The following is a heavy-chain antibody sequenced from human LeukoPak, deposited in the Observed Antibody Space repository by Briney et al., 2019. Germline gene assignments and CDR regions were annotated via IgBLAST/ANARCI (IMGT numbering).Heavy chain of an antibody. V-gene: IGHV4/OR15-8*02. J-gene: IGHJ4*02. CDR1: GGSISSTNW. D-gene: IGHD2/OR15-2a*01. Sequence: KSSETLSLTCGVSGGSISSTNWWTWVRQPPGKGLEWIGEVNVLGNTNYNPSLESRVTISIDKSENHVSLKLTSVTPADTAAYYCAREGGPFRPLDYSGQGTLVTVSS. CDR2: VNVLGNT. CDR3: AREGGPFRPLDY.